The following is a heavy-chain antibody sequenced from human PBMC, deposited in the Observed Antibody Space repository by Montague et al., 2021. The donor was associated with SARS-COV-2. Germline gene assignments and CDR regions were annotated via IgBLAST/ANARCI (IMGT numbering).Heavy chain of an antibody. D-gene: IGHD3-3*01. CDR3: ARGTGPRSITLFGVIISGHGFDI. J-gene: IGHJ3*02. CDR1: GGSFSGYY. Sequence: SETLSLTCAVYGGSFSGYYWSWIRQPPGMGLEWIGEINHRGSTNYNPSLKSRVIISVDTSKNQFSLKLSSVTAADTAVYYCARGTGPRSITLFGVIISGHGFDIGGKG. CDR2: INHRGST. V-gene: IGHV4-34*01.